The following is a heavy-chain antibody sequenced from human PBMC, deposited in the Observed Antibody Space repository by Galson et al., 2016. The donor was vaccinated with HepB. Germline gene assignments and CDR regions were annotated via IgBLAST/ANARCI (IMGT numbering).Heavy chain of an antibody. V-gene: IGHV1-69*13. CDR1: GGSFSSYG. D-gene: IGHD5-18*01. Sequence: SVKVSCKASGGSFSSYGITWVRQAPGQGLEWMGEIIPGFGAAKYAQKFQGRVTISADESTTTAYMELSSLQSEDTAIYYCARLEYSSASVFRRDYWGQGTLLTVSS. CDR2: IIPGFGAA. J-gene: IGHJ4*02. CDR3: ARLEYSSASVFRRDY.